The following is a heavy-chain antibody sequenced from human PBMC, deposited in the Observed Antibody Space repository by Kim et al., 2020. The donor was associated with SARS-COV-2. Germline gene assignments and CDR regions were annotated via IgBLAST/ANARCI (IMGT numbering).Heavy chain of an antibody. CDR1: GFTFSSYD. CDR2: IGTAGDT. CDR3: ARQYPTTILTGSYGMDV. V-gene: IGHV3-13*01. D-gene: IGHD3-9*01. Sequence: GGSLRLSCAASGFTFSSYDMHGVRQATGKGLEWVSAIGTAGDTYYPGSVKGRFTISRENAKNSLYLQMNSLRAGDTAVYYCARQYPTTILTGSYGMDVWGQGTTVTVSS. J-gene: IGHJ6*02.